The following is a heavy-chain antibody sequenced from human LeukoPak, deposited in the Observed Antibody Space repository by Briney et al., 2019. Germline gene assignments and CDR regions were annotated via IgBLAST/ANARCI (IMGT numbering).Heavy chain of an antibody. D-gene: IGHD4-23*01. J-gene: IGHJ5*02. CDR3: AGRSGRRPTVVSWFDP. CDR2: INHSGST. CDR1: GGSFSGYY. Sequence: SETLSLTCAVYGGSFSGYYWSWIRQPPGKGLEWIGEINHSGSTNYNPSLKSRVTISVDTSKNQFSLKLSSVTAADTAVYYCAGRSGRRPTVVSWFDPWGQGTLVTVSS. V-gene: IGHV4-34*01.